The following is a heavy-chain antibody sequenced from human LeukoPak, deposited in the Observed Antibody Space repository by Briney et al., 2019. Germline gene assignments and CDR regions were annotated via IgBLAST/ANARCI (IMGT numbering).Heavy chain of an antibody. J-gene: IGHJ3*02. Sequence: KVSCKASGYSFSGYYLYWVRQMPGKGLEWMGIIYPGDSDTRYSPSFQGQVTISADKSISTAYLQWSSLKASDTAMYYCARPMTTVIYDAFDIWGQGTMVTVSS. V-gene: IGHV5-51*01. CDR3: ARPMTTVIYDAFDI. CDR1: GYSFSGYY. CDR2: IYPGDSDT. D-gene: IGHD4-17*01.